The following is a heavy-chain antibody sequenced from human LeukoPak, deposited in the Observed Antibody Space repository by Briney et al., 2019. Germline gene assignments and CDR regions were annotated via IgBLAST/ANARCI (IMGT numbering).Heavy chain of an antibody. CDR1: GDSITSGDYY. J-gene: IGHJ3*02. CDR2: INYSGNT. D-gene: IGHD1-26*01. V-gene: IGHV4-30-4*01. CDR3: ARRVPVGATHNDAFDI. Sequence: MTSKTLSLTCTVSGDSITSGDYYWSWIRQPPGKGLEWIGYINYSGNTYYNSSLKSRVTISVDTSKNQFSLKLSSVTAADTAVYYCARRVPVGATHNDAFDIWGQGTTVTVSS.